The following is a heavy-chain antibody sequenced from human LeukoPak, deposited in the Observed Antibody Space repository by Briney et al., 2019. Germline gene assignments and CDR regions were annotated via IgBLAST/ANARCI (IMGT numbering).Heavy chain of an antibody. V-gene: IGHV3-30*02. Sequence: GGSLRLSCAASGFTFSTYGIHWVRQAPDKGLEWVAFIRYDGSNKYYADSVKGRFTISRDNSKNTLYLQMNSLRAEDTAVYYCAKDYSSSWLYYFDYWGQGTLVTVSS. CDR2: IRYDGSNK. J-gene: IGHJ4*02. CDR3: AKDYSSSWLYYFDY. CDR1: GFTFSTYG. D-gene: IGHD6-13*01.